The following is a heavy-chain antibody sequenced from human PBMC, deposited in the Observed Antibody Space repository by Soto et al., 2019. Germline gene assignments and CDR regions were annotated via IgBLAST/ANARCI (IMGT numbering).Heavy chain of an antibody. CDR2: ISGSGGST. D-gene: IGHD3-3*01. Sequence: EVQLLESGGGSVQPGGSLGLSCAASGFTFSIYAMNWVRQTPGEGLEWVSTISGSGGSTYYADSVKGRFTVSRDNSKNRVYLQMNSLRAEDTAVYYGAKGAPNPSSVGYDMDYWGQGILVTVSS. J-gene: IGHJ4*02. V-gene: IGHV3-23*01. CDR3: AKGAPNPSSVGYDMDY. CDR1: GFTFSIYA.